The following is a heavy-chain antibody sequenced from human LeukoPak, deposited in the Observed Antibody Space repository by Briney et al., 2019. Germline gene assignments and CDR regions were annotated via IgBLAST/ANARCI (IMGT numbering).Heavy chain of an antibody. V-gene: IGHV3-48*03. D-gene: IGHD2-15*01. J-gene: IGHJ4*02. CDR3: AREGKLGYCSAGSCYSHFDY. Sequence: GGSLRLSCAASGFTFSSYEMNWVRQAPGKGLEWVSYISSSGSTIYYADSVKGRFTISRDNAKNSLYLQMNSLRAEDTAVYYCAREGKLGYCSAGSCYSHFDYWGQGTLVTVSS. CDR2: ISSSGSTI. CDR1: GFTFSSYE.